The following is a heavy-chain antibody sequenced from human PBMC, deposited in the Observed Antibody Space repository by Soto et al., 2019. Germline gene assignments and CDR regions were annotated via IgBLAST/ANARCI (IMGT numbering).Heavy chain of an antibody. Sequence: SETLSLTCTVSGAFISGYYWSWIRQPAGKGLEWIGRIYASGNTKYSPSLRSRATMSVDTSNKQFSLKLNSVTAADTAVYYCATESTAAGTDNWFDPWGQGTLVTVSS. D-gene: IGHD6-13*01. CDR2: IYASGNT. V-gene: IGHV4-4*07. CDR1: GAFISGYY. J-gene: IGHJ5*02. CDR3: ATESTAAGTDNWFDP.